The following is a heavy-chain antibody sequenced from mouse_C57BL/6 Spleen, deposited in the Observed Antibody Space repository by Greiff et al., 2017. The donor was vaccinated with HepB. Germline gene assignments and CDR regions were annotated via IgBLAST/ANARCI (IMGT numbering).Heavy chain of an antibody. D-gene: IGHD1-1*01. Sequence: QVQLQQPGAELVKPGASVKLSCKASGYTFTSYWMQWVKQRPGQGLEWIGEIDPSDSYTNYNQKFKGKATLTVDTSSSTAYMQLSSLTSEDSAVYYCARRIRHYYGSSHWYFDVWGTGTTVTVSS. CDR1: GYTFTSYW. CDR3: ARRIRHYYGSSHWYFDV. CDR2: IDPSDSYT. V-gene: IGHV1-50*01. J-gene: IGHJ1*03.